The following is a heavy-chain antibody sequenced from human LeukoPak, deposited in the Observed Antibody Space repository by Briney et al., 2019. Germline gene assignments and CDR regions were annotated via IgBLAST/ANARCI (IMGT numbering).Heavy chain of an antibody. CDR2: IYPGDSDT. D-gene: IGHD5-24*01. J-gene: IGHJ4*02. CDR3: ARRTVDMAIDY. CDR1: GYSFTSYW. V-gene: IGHV5-51*01. Sequence: GESLKISCKGSGYSFTSYWIGWMRQMPGKGLELMGIIYPGDSDTIYSPSFHGQVTISADKSISTAYLQWSSLKASDTAMYYCARRTVDMAIDYWGQGTLVTVSS.